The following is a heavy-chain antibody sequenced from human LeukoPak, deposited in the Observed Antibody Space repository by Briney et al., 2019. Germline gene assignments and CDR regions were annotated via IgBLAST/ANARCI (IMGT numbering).Heavy chain of an antibody. CDR2: INPNTGDT. CDR3: ASKGAGHCYDASCMGSFDL. CDR1: GYPFIDYC. D-gene: IGHD2-15*01. Sequence: ASVKVSCKASGYPFIDYCLHWVRQAPGQGLEWMGCINPNTGDTNSAQNFQGRVIMTRDTSITTAYMELSRLKSDDTALYYCASKGAGHCYDASCMGSFDLWGQGTTVAVSS. J-gene: IGHJ3*01. V-gene: IGHV1-2*02.